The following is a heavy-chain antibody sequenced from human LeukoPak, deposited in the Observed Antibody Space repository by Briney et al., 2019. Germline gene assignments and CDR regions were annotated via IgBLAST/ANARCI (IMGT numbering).Heavy chain of an antibody. CDR2: IYYSGST. CDR1: GGSFSGYY. D-gene: IGHD3-10*01. J-gene: IGHJ4*02. CDR3: ARVYGSGSYPYGIDY. Sequence: PSETLSLTCAVYGGSFSGYYWSWIRQPPGKGLEWIGYIYYSGSTNYNPSLKSRVTISVDTSKNQFSLKLSSVTAADTAVYYCARVYGSGSYPYGIDYWGQGTLVTVSS. V-gene: IGHV4-59*01.